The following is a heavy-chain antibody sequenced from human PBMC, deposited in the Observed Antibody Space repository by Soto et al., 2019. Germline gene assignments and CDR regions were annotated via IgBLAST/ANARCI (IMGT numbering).Heavy chain of an antibody. CDR2: MTPNSGNT. V-gene: IGHV1-8*01. D-gene: IGHD2-15*01. CDR3: ARNPYGSGLFDP. Sequence: QVQLVQSGAEVKKPGASVKVSCKASGYNFIDYDINWMRQSTGQGLAWMGWMTPNSGNTGYVQKFQGRVTLTRDTSIATAHMELSRLKTEDPAVYYCARNPYGSGLFDPWGQGTLVSVSS. J-gene: IGHJ5*02. CDR1: GYNFIDYD.